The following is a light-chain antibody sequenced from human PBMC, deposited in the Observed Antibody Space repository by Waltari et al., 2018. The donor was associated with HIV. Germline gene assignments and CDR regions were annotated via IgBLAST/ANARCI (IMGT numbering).Light chain of an antibody. CDR1: RGDVGAYNY. J-gene: IGLJ2*01. Sequence: QSALTQPASVSGSPGQSITLSCTGTRGDVGAYNYVSWYQHHPGKAPKLMVYDVSKRPSGASIRFSGSKSGDTASLTISGLQAEDEADYYCCSYARSNFVVFGGGTKLTVL. V-gene: IGLV2-23*02. CDR3: CSYARSNFVV. CDR2: DVS.